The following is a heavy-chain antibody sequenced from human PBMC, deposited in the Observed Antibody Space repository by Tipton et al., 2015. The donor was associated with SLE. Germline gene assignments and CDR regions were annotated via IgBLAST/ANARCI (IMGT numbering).Heavy chain of an antibody. CDR1: GGSISSGGYY. D-gene: IGHD3-16*01. CDR2: IYYSGST. J-gene: IGHJ4*02. Sequence: LRLSCTVSGGSISSGGYYWSWIRQHPGKGLEWIGYIYYSGSTYYNPSLKSRVTISVDTSKNQFSLKLSSVTAADTAVYYCASSMITFGGVAYWGQGTLVTVSS. V-gene: IGHV4-31*03. CDR3: ASSMITFGGVAY.